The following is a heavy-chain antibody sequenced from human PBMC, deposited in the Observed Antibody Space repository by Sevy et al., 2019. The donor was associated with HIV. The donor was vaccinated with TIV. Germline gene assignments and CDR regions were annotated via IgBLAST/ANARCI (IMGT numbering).Heavy chain of an antibody. CDR1: GCTFTGQY. V-gene: IGHV1-2*02. CDR3: SRDLRLRGYSYGCFDY. J-gene: IGHJ4*02. Sequence: ASVKVSCKASGCTFTGQYIHWVRQAPGQGLEWMGWINPNRGDTNYAQEFLGRVTMTRDTSISTAYMELSGLKSDDTAVYYCSRDLRLRGYSYGCFDYWGQGTLVTVSS. CDR2: INPNRGDT. D-gene: IGHD5-18*01.